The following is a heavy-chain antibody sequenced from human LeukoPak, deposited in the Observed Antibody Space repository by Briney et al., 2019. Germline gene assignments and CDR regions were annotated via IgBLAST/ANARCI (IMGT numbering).Heavy chain of an antibody. CDR3: ARLVPAGYSVAGRFDY. J-gene: IGHJ4*02. CDR1: GYSFTSYW. V-gene: IGHV5-51*01. Sequence: GESLKISCKGSGYSFTSYWIGWVRQVPGKGLEWMGIIYPGDSDTRYSPSFQGQVTISADKSISTAYLQWSSLKDSDTAMYYCARLVPAGYSVAGRFDYWGQGTLVTVSS. D-gene: IGHD6-19*01. CDR2: IYPGDSDT.